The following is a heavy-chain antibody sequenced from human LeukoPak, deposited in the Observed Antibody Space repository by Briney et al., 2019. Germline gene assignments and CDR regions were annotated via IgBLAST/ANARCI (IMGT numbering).Heavy chain of an antibody. J-gene: IGHJ4*02. CDR1: GFTFRSYW. D-gene: IGHD6-13*01. CDR2: INSDGSGT. CDR3: ARGHIVAAGHAY. Sequence: GGSLRLSCAASGFTFRSYWMHWVRQAPGKGLVWVSRINSDGSGTIYADSVKGRFTISRDNAENTLHLLMNSLRVEATAVYYCARGHIVAAGHAYWGQGTLVTVSS. V-gene: IGHV3-74*01.